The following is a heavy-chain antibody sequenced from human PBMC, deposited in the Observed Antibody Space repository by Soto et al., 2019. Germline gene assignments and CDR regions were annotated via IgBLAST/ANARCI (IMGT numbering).Heavy chain of an antibody. D-gene: IGHD1-1*01. Sequence: QVQLVQSGAEVKKPGASVKVSCKASEYTFTDYYMHWVRQAPGQGLEWMGWINPNSGGTNHAQKLQGRVAMTRDTSISTAYMELSRLRSDDTAGYYCATDKDWKKGTTPPIWGQGTLVSVSS. CDR1: EYTFTDYY. J-gene: IGHJ4*02. CDR2: INPNSGGT. V-gene: IGHV1-2*02. CDR3: ATDKDWKKGTTPPI.